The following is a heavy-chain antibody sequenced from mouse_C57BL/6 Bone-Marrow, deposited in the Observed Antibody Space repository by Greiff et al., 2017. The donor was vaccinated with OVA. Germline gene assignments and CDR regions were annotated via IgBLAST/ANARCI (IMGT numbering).Heavy chain of an antibody. V-gene: IGHV5-6*02. CDR3: ARRRDYDPFDD. Sequence: EVKVVESGGDLVKPGGSLKLSCAASGFTFSSYGMSWVRQTPDKRLEWVATISSGGSYTYYPDSVKGRFTISRDNAKNTLYLQMSSLKSEDTAMYYGARRRDYDPFDDWGQGTTLTVSS. D-gene: IGHD2-4*01. J-gene: IGHJ2*01. CDR1: GFTFSSYG. CDR2: ISSGGSYT.